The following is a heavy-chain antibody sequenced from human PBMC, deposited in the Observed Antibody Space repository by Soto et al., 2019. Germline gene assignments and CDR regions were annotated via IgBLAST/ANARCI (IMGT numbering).Heavy chain of an antibody. Sequence: PSETLSLTCTVSGGSISSSSYYWGWIRQPPGKGLEWIGSIYYSGSTYYNPSLKSRVTISVDTSKNQFSLKLSSVTAADTAVYYCARQDVDTAMVIDYWGQGTLVTVSS. CDR1: GGSISSSSYY. J-gene: IGHJ4*02. V-gene: IGHV4-39*01. CDR3: ARQDVDTAMVIDY. D-gene: IGHD5-18*01. CDR2: IYYSGST.